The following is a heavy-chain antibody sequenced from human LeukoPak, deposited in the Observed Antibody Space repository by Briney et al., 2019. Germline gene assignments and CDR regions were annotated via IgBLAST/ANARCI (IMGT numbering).Heavy chain of an antibody. CDR2: ISGSGGST. CDR3: AKDQTVGAQRGGFDY. Sequence: GGCLRLSCAASGFTFSSYAMSWVRQAPGKGLEWVSAISGSGGSTYYADSVKGRFTISRDNSKNTLYLQMNSLRAEDTAVYYCAKDQTVGAQRGGFDYWGQGTLVTVSS. J-gene: IGHJ4*02. CDR1: GFTFSSYA. D-gene: IGHD1-26*01. V-gene: IGHV3-23*01.